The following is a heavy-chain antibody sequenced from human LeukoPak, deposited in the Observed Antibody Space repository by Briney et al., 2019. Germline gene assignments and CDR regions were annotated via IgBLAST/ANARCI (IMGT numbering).Heavy chain of an antibody. D-gene: IGHD6-13*01. J-gene: IGHJ1*01. CDR1: GLTFDSYD. CDR3: VPPAAGLRRTISTEYFQH. Sequence: GRSLRLSCAAAGLTFDSYDMYWVRQSPGKGPEWVSYISASGISIKYADSVKGRFTISRDNAKNLVYLQMDSLRAEDTAVYYCVPPAAGLRRTISTEYFQHWGQGTPVIVSS. CDR2: ISASGISI. V-gene: IGHV3-48*03.